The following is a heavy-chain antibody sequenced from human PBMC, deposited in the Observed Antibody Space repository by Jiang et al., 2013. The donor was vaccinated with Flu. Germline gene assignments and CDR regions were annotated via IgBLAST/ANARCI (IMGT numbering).Heavy chain of an antibody. CDR1: GFTFSSYS. CDR3: ASSVAERNWYFDL. D-gene: IGHD6-19*01. CDR2: ISSSSSYI. Sequence: ASGFTFSSYSMNWVRQASREGAGWVSSISSSSSYIYYADSVKGRFTISRDNAKNSLYLQMNSLRAEDTAVYYCASSVAERNWYFDLWGRGTLVTVSS. V-gene: IGHV3-21*01. J-gene: IGHJ2*01.